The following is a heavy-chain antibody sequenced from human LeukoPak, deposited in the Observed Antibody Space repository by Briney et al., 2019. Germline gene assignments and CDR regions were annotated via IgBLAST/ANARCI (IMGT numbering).Heavy chain of an antibody. V-gene: IGHV4-34*01. Sequence: SEALSLTCGVYAGSLTNYFCHWIRHTPAKGLEWGGEISHGGFTKHNPSLKSRVTLSQDTSKRQFSLKMNSMNAADTGVYYCGIFMDVVPGTMSWGLGTLVTVSS. CDR2: ISHGGFT. D-gene: IGHD3-22*01. J-gene: IGHJ4*02. CDR3: GIFMDVVPGTMS. CDR1: AGSLTNYF.